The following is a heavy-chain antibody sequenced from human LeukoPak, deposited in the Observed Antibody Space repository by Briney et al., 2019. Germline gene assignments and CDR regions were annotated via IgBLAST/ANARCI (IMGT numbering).Heavy chain of an antibody. D-gene: IGHD3-22*01. J-gene: IGHJ4*02. CDR3: AREGGSYYDSSGYPDY. Sequence: PSETLSLTCTVSGGSISSGGYYWSWIRQHPGKGLEWIGYIYYSGSTYYNPSLKSRVTISVDTSKNQFSLKLSSVTAADTAVYYCAREGGSYYDSSGYPDYWGQGTLVTVSS. CDR1: GGSISSGGYY. V-gene: IGHV4-31*03. CDR2: IYYSGST.